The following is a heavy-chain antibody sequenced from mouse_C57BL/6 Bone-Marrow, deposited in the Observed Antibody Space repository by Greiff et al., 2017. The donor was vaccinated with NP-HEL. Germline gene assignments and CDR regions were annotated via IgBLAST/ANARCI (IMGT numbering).Heavy chain of an antibody. V-gene: IGHV1-82*01. CDR1: GFNIKDDY. CDR2: IYPGDGDT. D-gene: IGHD3-3*01. Sequence: VQLQQSGAELVRPGASVKLSCTASGFNIKDDYMHWVKQRPGKGLEWIGRIYPGDGDTNYTGKFKGKATLTADKSSSTAYMQLSSLTSEDSAVDFCARWRDARRKYFDVWGTGTTVTVSS. CDR3: ARWRDARRKYFDV. J-gene: IGHJ1*03.